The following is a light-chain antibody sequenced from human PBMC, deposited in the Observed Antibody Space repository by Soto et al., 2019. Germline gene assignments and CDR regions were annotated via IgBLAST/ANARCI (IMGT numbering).Light chain of an antibody. Sequence: QSVLTQPASVSGSPGQSITISCTGTSSDVGDFKYVSWYQQYPGKAPKLMIYEVSNRPSGVSNRFSGSKSGNTASLTISGLQAEDEADYHCSSYTKRTSLVFGGGTKHRP. CDR1: SSDVGDFKY. J-gene: IGLJ2*01. CDR2: EVS. CDR3: SSYTKRTSLV. V-gene: IGLV2-14*01.